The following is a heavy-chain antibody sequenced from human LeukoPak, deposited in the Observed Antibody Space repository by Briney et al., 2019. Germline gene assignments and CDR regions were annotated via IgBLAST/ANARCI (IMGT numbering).Heavy chain of an antibody. CDR2: ISSSGSI. V-gene: IGHV3-21*05. CDR1: GFSFSNYS. CDR3: PRGIFTSSGWYFP. J-gene: IGHJ5*02. Sequence: GGSLTLSCAVSGFSFSNYSMSWVRQPPGKGLEWISYISSSGSIYYPASLKGRFTISRDNAKNQFYLKMNSLRAEDTAVYYCPRGIFTSSGWYFPWGEGTLVTVSS. D-gene: IGHD6-19*01.